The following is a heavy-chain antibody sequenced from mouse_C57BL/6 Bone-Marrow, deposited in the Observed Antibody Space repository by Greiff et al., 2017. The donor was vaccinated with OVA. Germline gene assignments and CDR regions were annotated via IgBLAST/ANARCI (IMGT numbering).Heavy chain of an antibody. CDR2: ISSGGSYT. CDR3: ARHDGFMDY. Sequence: EVQVVESGGDLVKPGGSLKLSCAASGFTFSSYGMSWVRQTPDTRLEWVATISSGGSYTYYPDSVKGRFTISRDNAKNTLYLQMSSLKSEDTAMYYCARHDGFMDYWGQGTSVTVSS. J-gene: IGHJ4*01. CDR1: GFTFSSYG. V-gene: IGHV5-6*01. D-gene: IGHD2-3*01.